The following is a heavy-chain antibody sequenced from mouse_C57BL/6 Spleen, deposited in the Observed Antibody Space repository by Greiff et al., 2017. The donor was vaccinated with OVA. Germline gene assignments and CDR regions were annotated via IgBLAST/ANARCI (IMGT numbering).Heavy chain of an antibody. CDR1: GFTFSSYG. Sequence: EVQLQQSGGDLVKPGGSLKLSCAASGFTFSSYGMSWVRQTPDKRLEWVATISSGGSYTYYPDSVKGRFTISRDNAKNTLYLQMSSLKSEDTAMYYCARHGLGWDYFDYWGQGTTLTVSS. V-gene: IGHV5-6*01. CDR3: ARHGLGWDYFDY. J-gene: IGHJ2*01. D-gene: IGHD2-3*01. CDR2: ISSGGSYT.